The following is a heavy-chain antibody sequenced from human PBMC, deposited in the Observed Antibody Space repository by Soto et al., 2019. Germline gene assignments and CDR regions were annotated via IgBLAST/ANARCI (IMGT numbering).Heavy chain of an antibody. J-gene: IGHJ6*02. CDR2: ISYDGSNK. V-gene: IGHV3-30-3*01. D-gene: IGHD6-13*01. CDR1: GFTFSSYA. Sequence: QVQLVESGGGVVQPGRSLRLSCAASGFTFSSYALHWVRQAPGKGLEWVAVISYDGSNKYYADSVKGRFTISRDNSKNALYLQMNSLRAEDTAVYYCARDLGVPPQLDPYYCGTDVGGQGTTVTVSS. CDR3: ARDLGVPPQLDPYYCGTDV.